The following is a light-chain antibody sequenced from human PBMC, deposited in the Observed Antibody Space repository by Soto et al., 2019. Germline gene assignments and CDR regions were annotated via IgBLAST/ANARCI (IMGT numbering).Light chain of an antibody. J-gene: IGKJ1*01. Sequence: AIQMTQSPSSLSASVGDRVTISCRASQGIRSDLAWYQQKPGKAPKLLIFAASNLQSGVPSRFSGSGSGTDFTLTISRLQPDDFATYYCQHYNTYSQTFGQGTKVEIK. CDR1: QGIRSD. V-gene: IGKV1-6*01. CDR3: QHYNTYSQT. CDR2: AAS.